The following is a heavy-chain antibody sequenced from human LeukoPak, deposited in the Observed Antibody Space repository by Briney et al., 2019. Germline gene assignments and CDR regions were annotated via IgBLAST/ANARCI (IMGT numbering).Heavy chain of an antibody. J-gene: IGHJ5*02. Sequence: SVKVSCKASGGTFSSYAISWVRQAPGQGLEWMGGIIPIFGTANYAQRFQGRVTITADESTSTAYMELSSLRSEDTAVYYCARDRGYSYSWFDPWGQGTLVTVSS. CDR1: GGTFSSYA. CDR2: IIPIFGTA. CDR3: ARDRGYSYSWFDP. V-gene: IGHV1-69*13. D-gene: IGHD5-18*01.